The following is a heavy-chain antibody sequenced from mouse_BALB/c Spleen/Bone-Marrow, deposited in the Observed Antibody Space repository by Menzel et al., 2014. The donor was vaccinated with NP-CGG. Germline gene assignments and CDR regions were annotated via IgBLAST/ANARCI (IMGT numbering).Heavy chain of an antibody. CDR2: IHPNSGNT. Sequence: QVQLQPSGSVLVRPGASVKLSCKASGYTFTSSWMHWAKQRPGQGLEWIGEIHPNSGNTNYNEKFKGKATLTVDTSSSTAYVDLSSLTSEDSAVYYCARELGRGYYFDYWGQGTTLTVSS. V-gene: IGHV1S130*01. J-gene: IGHJ2*01. D-gene: IGHD4-1*01. CDR1: GYTFTSSW. CDR3: ARELGRGYYFDY.